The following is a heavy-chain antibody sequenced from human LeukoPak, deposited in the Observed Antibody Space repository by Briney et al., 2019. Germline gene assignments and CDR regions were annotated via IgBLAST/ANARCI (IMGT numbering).Heavy chain of an antibody. J-gene: IGHJ4*02. CDR3: ARWAGPYYFDY. D-gene: IGHD6-19*01. CDR2: IRYSGST. V-gene: IGHV4-59*08. Sequence: PSETLSLTCIVSGVSINGGSFSTNYWSWFRQPPGKGLEWIGYIRYSGSTDYNPSLESRVTMSVDTSKNQFSLRLTSVTAADTAVYYCARWAGPYYFDYWGQGTLVTVSS. CDR1: GVSINGGSFSTNY.